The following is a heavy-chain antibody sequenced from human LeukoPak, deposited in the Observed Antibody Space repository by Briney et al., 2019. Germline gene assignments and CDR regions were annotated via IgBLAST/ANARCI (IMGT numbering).Heavy chain of an antibody. CDR1: GDSVSSKNGA. CDR2: TYYRSKWYN. CDR3: ARDFGTTGWHTFDY. Sequence: PSQTLSLTCVVSGDSVSSKNGAWNWIRQSPSKGLEWLGRTYYRSKWYNDYAESMEGRMTISQDTSKIQYSLHLNSVTPDDTAVYYCARDFGTTGWHTFDYWGQGTLVTVSS. D-gene: IGHD6-19*01. V-gene: IGHV6-1*01. J-gene: IGHJ4*02.